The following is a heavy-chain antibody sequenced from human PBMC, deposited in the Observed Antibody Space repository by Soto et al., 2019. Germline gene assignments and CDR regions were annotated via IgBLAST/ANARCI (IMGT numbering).Heavy chain of an antibody. Sequence: EVQLVESGGGLVKPGGSLRLSCAASGFTFSAYTMNWVRQAPGKGLEWISSIDIGSKFMFYADSVTGRFTIYRDNAKNALIRQIDSLRAEDTALYYCAREADSYTCNDGLMDVWGQGTTVVVSS. J-gene: IGHJ6*01. CDR3: AREADSYTCNDGLMDV. CDR2: IDIGSKFM. CDR1: GFTFSAYT. V-gene: IGHV3-21*01. D-gene: IGHD1-1*01.